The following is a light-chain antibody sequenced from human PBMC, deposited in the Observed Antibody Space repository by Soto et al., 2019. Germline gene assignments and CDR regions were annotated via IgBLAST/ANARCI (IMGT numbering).Light chain of an antibody. V-gene: IGKV1-12*01. CDR2: AAS. CDR3: QQAHSFPLT. Sequence: DIQMAQSPSSVSASVGDRVTITCRASQGISSWLAWYQQKPGTAPNLLISAASSLQSGVPSRFSGSGSGTDFTLITSNLHPEDFATYYCQQAHSFPLTFGGGTKVEI. CDR1: QGISSW. J-gene: IGKJ4*01.